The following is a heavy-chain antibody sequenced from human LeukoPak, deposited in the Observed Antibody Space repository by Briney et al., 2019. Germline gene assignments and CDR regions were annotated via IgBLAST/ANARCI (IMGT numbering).Heavy chain of an antibody. CDR3: AKRPSDYGDYVSYFDY. D-gene: IGHD4-17*01. CDR1: GFSFISYG. Sequence: GGSLRLSCAASGFSFISYGMHWVRQAPGKGLEGVGVISDDGRRKDYADSVRGRFTISRDNSKDTLYLQMNSLRAEDTAVYYCAKRPSDYGDYVSYFDYWGQGTLVTVSS. V-gene: IGHV3-30*18. J-gene: IGHJ4*02. CDR2: ISDDGRRK.